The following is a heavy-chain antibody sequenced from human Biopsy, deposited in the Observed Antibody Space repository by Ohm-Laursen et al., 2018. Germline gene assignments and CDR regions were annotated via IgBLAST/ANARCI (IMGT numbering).Heavy chain of an antibody. V-gene: IGHV4-34*01. Sequence: SDTLSLTCAVYGESFNGYYWSWIRQTPGKGLEWIGEINHSGRTNYNPSLKSRFTISVDTSKNQFFLKVRSVTGADTAVYYCVRGVDYYDPYHYYALDVWGQGTTVTVSS. CDR3: VRGVDYYDPYHYYALDV. CDR1: GESFNGYY. D-gene: IGHD3-22*01. CDR2: INHSGRT. J-gene: IGHJ6*02.